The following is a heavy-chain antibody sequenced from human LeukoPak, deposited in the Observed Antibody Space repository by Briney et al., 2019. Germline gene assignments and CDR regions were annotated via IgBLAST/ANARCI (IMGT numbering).Heavy chain of an antibody. CDR1: RFSFSTYA. CDR3: AREVSVPSGGACGGACYWARPFGY. J-gene: IGHJ4*02. CDR2: IGASGGTT. V-gene: IGHV3-23*01. D-gene: IGHD2-21*02. Sequence: PGGSLRLSCSASRFSFSTYAMSWVRQAPGKGLEWVSAIGASGGTTFYADSAKGRFTISRDNSKNTLFLQMNSLRAEDTAVYYCAREVSVPSGGACGGACYWARPFGYWGQGTLVSVSS.